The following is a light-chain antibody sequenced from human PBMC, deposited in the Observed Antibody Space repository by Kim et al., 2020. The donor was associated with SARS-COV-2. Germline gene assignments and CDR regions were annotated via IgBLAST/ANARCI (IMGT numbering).Light chain of an antibody. CDR1: KLGNKD. V-gene: IGLV3-1*01. CDR3: QAWNSSTYVV. CDR2: EGS. J-gene: IGLJ2*01. Sequence: PGQTASTTGGGDKLGNKDDCWYQQKPGASPVLVIYEGSKRPAGIHGRFSGTNSGNAATLTSSGNQAMEEADYYCQAWNSSTYVVFGGGTQLTVL.